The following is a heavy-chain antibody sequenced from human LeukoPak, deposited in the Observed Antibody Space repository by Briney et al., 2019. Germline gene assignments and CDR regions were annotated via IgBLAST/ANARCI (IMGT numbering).Heavy chain of an antibody. CDR3: AREGYCYDSSGYYSEAFDI. V-gene: IGHV3-53*01. Sequence: PGGSLRLSWAAYGFPVSCNYMRWGPHAPGKGLGWVSVIYSGGSTYYADSVKGRFTISRDNSKNTLYLQMNSLRAEDTAVYYCAREGYCYDSSGYYSEAFDIWGQGTMVTVSS. CDR2: IYSGGST. J-gene: IGHJ3*02. D-gene: IGHD3-22*01. CDR1: GFPVSCNY.